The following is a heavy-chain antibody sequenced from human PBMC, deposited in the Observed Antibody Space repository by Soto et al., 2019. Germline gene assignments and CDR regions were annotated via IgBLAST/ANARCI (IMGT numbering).Heavy chain of an antibody. J-gene: IGHJ5*02. D-gene: IGHD1-26*01. V-gene: IGHV1-18*01. CDR2: ISADNGNT. Sequence: QVQLVQSGAEVKKPGASVKVSCKASGYTFTSYGISWVRQAPGQGLERMGWISADNGNTNYAQKLQSRVTMTTDTATSTVYMELRSLRSDDKAVYYCARASGSSYWFDPWGQGTLFTVSS. CDR1: GYTFTSYG. CDR3: ARASGSSYWFDP.